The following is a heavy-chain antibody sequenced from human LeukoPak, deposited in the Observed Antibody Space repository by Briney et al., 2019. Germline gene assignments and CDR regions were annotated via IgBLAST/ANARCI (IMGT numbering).Heavy chain of an antibody. CDR2: ISYDGSNK. V-gene: IGHV3-30-3*01. D-gene: IGHD3-3*01. J-gene: IGHJ6*02. CDR1: GFTFSSYA. Sequence: PGGSLRLSCAASGFTFSSYAMHWVRQAPGKGLEWVAVISYDGSNKYYADSVKGRFTISRDNSKNTLYLQMNSLRAEDTAVYYCARDWYDFWFMDVWGQGTTVTVSS. CDR3: ARDWYDFWFMDV.